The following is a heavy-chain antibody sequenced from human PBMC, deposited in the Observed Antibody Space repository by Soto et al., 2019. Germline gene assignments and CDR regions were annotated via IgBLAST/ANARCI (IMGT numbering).Heavy chain of an antibody. CDR3: ARYLYYYDSSGYRTDGMDV. V-gene: IGHV2-70*01. Sequence: SGPTLVNPTQTLTLTCTFSGFSLSTSGMCVSWIRQPPGKALEWLALIDWDDDKYYSTSLKTRLTISKDTSKNQVVLTMTNMDPVDTATYYCARYLYYYDSSGYRTDGMDVWGQGTTVTVSS. CDR2: IDWDDDK. D-gene: IGHD3-22*01. J-gene: IGHJ6*02. CDR1: GFSLSTSGMC.